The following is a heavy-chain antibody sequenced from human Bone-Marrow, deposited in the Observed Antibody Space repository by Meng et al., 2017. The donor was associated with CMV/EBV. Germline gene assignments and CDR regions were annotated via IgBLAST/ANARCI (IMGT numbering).Heavy chain of an antibody. CDR2: IGTAGDT. CDR1: GFTFSSYD. V-gene: IGHV3-13*01. D-gene: IGHD2-15*01. J-gene: IGHJ4*02. CDR3: AKDGCSGGSCYSYFDY. Sequence: GGSLRLSCAASGFTFSSYDMHWVRQATGKGLEWVSAIGTAGDTYYPGSVKGRFTISRENSKNSLYLQMNSLRAEDTAVYYCAKDGCSGGSCYSYFDYWGQGTLVTVSS.